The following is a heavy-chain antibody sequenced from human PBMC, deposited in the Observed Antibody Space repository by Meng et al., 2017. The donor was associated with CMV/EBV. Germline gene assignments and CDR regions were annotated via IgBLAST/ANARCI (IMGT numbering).Heavy chain of an antibody. CDR2: IYYSGST. Sequence: SETLSLTCTVSGGSVSSGSYYWSWIRQPPGKGLEWIGYIYYSGSTNYNPSLKSRVTISVDTSKNQFSLKLSSVTAADTAVYYCARDRRLSRYYYGMDVWGQGTTVTVSS. CDR3: ARDRRLSRYYYGMDV. CDR1: GGSVSSGSYY. D-gene: IGHD2-21*02. V-gene: IGHV4-61*01. J-gene: IGHJ6*02.